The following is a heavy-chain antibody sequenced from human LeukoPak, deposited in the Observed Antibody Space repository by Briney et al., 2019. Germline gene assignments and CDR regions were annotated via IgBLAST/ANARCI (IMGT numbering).Heavy chain of an antibody. CDR2: INYDDNT. CDR1: GGSITSSSYF. V-gene: IGHV4-39*07. D-gene: IGHD2-2*02. CDR3: ARDLIVVVPAAIWGSSLTYNWFDP. J-gene: IGHJ5*02. Sequence: PSETLSLTCTVPGGSITSSSYFWAWIRQPPGKGLEWIGSINYDDNTDYTPSLKSRVTMSVETSKNQFSLQVNSVTAADTAVYYCARDLIVVVPAAIWGSSLTYNWFDPWGQGTLVTVSS.